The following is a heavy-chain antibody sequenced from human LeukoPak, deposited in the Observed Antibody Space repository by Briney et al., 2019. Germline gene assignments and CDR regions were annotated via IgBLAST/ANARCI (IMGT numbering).Heavy chain of an antibody. Sequence: SVKVSCKASGGTFSSYAISCVRQAPGQGLEWMGRIIPIFGIANYAQKFQGRVTITADKSTSTAYMELSSLRSEDTAVYYCASGTTVVTALDYWGQGTLVTVSS. J-gene: IGHJ4*02. CDR3: ASGTTVVTALDY. V-gene: IGHV1-69*04. CDR1: GGTFSSYA. CDR2: IIPIFGIA. D-gene: IGHD4-23*01.